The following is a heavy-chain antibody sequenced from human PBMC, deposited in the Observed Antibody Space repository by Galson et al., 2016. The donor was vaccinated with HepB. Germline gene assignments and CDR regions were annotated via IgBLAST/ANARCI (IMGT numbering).Heavy chain of an antibody. J-gene: IGHJ3*02. V-gene: IGHV3-20*01. CDR3: ARVHYGDYDGTFDI. Sequence: SLRLSCAASGFTFDDYGMSWVRQAPGKGLEWVSGINWDGGSPAYPDSIKGRFTISRDNAKNSLYLQMNSLRAEDTALYHCARVHYGDYDGTFDIWGQGTMVTVSS. D-gene: IGHD4-17*01. CDR2: INWDGGSP. CDR1: GFTFDDYG.